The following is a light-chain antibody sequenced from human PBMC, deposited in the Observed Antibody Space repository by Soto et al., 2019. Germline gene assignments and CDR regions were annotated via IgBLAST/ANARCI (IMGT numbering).Light chain of an antibody. Sequence: ILLTQFPGPLSLSLGARATLSCRASQSVSGSYLAWYQQKPGQAPRLLIYGASSRATGIPARFSGSGSGTDFTLTISGLEPEDFAFYCCQQRSNWPRTFGQGTKVDIK. CDR2: GAS. CDR3: QQRSNWPRT. J-gene: IGKJ1*01. CDR1: QSVSGSY. V-gene: IGKV3D-20*02.